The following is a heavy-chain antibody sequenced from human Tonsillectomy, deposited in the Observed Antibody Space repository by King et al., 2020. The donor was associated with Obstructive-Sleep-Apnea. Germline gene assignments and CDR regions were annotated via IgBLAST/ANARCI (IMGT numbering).Heavy chain of an antibody. CDR1: GFTFDDFA. D-gene: IGHD4-17*01. CDR2: FSWNSGSI. V-gene: IGHV3-9*01. J-gene: IGHJ6*02. CDR3: AKQRYGDYGSGGYGMDV. Sequence: VQLVESGGGLVQPGSSLRLSCAASGFTFDDFAMHWVRQAPGKGLEWVSGFSWNSGSIGYAASVKGPFTISRDNAKNSLYLQMNSLRAEDTALYYCAKQRYGDYGSGGYGMDVWGQGTTVTVSS.